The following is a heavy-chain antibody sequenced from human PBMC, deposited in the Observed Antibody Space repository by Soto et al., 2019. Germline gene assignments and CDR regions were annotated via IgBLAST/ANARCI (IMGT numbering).Heavy chain of an antibody. Sequence: GASVKVSCKASGGTFSSYAISWVRQAPGQGLEWMGGIIPIFGTANYAQKFQGRVTFTAHESTITAYMKLLGLSSEATAVYYCARALGRGYVYVWGSSSFDYWGQGTLFTVSS. CDR2: IIPIFGTA. D-gene: IGHD3-16*01. CDR1: GGTFSSYA. CDR3: ARALGRGYVYVWGSSSFDY. J-gene: IGHJ4*02. V-gene: IGHV1-69*13.